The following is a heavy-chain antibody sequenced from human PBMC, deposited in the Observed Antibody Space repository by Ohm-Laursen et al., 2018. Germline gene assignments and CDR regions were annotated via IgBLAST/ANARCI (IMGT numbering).Heavy chain of an antibody. D-gene: IGHD3-22*01. J-gene: IGHJ4*02. V-gene: IGHV3-23*01. CDR1: GFTFRRDA. Sequence: GSLRLSCTASGFTFRRDAMSWVRQAPGRGLEWVSSLSDNGAKTYYADSVKGRFTISRDNSKNTLYLQMNSLRAEDTAVYYCAKVDYYDSSGYYPFYYFDYWGQGTLVTVSS. CDR2: LSDNGAKT. CDR3: AKVDYYDSSGYYPFYYFDY.